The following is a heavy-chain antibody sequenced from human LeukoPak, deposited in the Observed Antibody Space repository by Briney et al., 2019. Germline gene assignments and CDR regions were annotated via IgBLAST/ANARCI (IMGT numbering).Heavy chain of an antibody. CDR1: GFTFSSYG. J-gene: IGHJ4*02. CDR2: IWYDGSNK. CDR3: AGAAIYCSSTSCYKSLYFDY. Sequence: PGGSLRLSCAASGFTFSSYGMHWVRQAPGKGLEWVAVIWYDGSNKYYADSVKGRFTISRDNSKNTLYLQMNSLRAEDTAVYYCAGAAIYCSSTSCYKSLYFDYWGQGTLVTVSS. V-gene: IGHV3-33*01. D-gene: IGHD2-2*02.